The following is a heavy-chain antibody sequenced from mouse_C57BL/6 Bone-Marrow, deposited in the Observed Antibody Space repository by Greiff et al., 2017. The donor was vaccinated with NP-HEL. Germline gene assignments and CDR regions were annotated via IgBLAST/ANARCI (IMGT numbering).Heavy chain of an antibody. V-gene: IGHV5-4*01. CDR3: ARDGGGFSYYFDY. Sequence: DVMLVESGGGLVKPGGSLKLSCAASGFTFSSYAMSWVRQTPEKRLEWVATISDGGSYTYYPDNVKGRFTISRDNAKNNLYLQMSHLKSEDTAMYNCARDGGGFSYYFDYWGQGTTLTVSS. CDR1: GFTFSSYA. J-gene: IGHJ2*01. CDR2: ISDGGSYT.